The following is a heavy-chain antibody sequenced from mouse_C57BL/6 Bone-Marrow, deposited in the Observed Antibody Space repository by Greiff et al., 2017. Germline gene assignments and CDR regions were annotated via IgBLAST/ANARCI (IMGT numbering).Heavy chain of an antibody. Sequence: QVQLQQPGTELVKPGASVKLSCKASGYTFTSYWMHWVQQRPGQGLEWIGNINPSNGGANYNEKFKSKDTLTVDKSSSKAYMQLSSLTSEDSAVYYCAEGNSYWYFDVWGTGTTVTVSS. V-gene: IGHV1-53*01. CDR1: GYTFTSYW. CDR3: AEGNSYWYFDV. D-gene: IGHD2-1*01. CDR2: INPSNGGA. J-gene: IGHJ1*03.